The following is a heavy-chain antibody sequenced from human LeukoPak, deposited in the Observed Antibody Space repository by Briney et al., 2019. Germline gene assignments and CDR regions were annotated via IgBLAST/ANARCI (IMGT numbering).Heavy chain of an antibody. CDR1: GFIFSDQY. CDR2: TQNKANSYTM. Sequence: GGSLRLSCAVSGFIFSDQYIDWVRQAPGKGLEWVGRTQNKANSYTMDYAASVRGRFTISRDDSKNSLSLQMNSLKTEDTAVYYCVRRNYVAFDIWGQGTMVIVSS. J-gene: IGHJ3*02. CDR3: VRRNYVAFDI. D-gene: IGHD1-7*01. V-gene: IGHV3-72*01.